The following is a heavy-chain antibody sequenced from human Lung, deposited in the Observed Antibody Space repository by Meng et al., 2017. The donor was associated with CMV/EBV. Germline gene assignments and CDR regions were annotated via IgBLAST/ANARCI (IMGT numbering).Heavy chain of an antibody. CDR1: GYSIGSGYF. D-gene: IGHD4-23*01. J-gene: IGHJ4*02. CDR2: IYHSGST. Sequence: SXTXSLXCSVSGYSIGSGYFWGWIRQPPGKGLEWVGSIYHSGSTYHNPSLKSRVTISADSPRNQFSLKLISVTAADTAAYYCARMGARGGNSLIDYWGQGXLVTVSS. CDR3: ARMGARGGNSLIDY. V-gene: IGHV4-38-2*02.